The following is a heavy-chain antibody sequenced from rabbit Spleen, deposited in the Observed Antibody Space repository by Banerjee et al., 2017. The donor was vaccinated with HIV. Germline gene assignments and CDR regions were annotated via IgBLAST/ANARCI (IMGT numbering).Heavy chain of an antibody. CDR3: GRGDDSAGVGVKL. D-gene: IGHD7-1*01. CDR1: GFSFSGSYR. CDR2: FLTGSGIT. J-gene: IGHJ6*01. V-gene: IGHV1S45*01. Sequence: QEQLEESGGELVKPEGSLTLTCSDSGFSFSGSYRIFWVRQAPGKGLEWIGCFLTGSGITYYASWVNGRFTLSKTSSTTMTLQMISLTAADTATYFCGRGDDSAGVGVKLWGQGTLVTV.